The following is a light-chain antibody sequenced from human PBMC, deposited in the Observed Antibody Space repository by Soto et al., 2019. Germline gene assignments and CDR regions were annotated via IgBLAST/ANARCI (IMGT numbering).Light chain of an antibody. CDR2: DVS. Sequence: QSALTQPASVSGSPGQSITISCTRTSSDVGGYKYVSWYQQHPGKAPKLMIFDVSNRPSGVSNRFSGSKSGNTASLTISGLQPEDEADYFCSSYISTIGVIFGGGTKVTVL. V-gene: IGLV2-14*03. CDR1: SSDVGGYKY. J-gene: IGLJ2*01. CDR3: SSYISTIGVI.